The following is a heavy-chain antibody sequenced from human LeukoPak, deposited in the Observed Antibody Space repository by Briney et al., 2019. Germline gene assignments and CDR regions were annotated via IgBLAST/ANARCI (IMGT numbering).Heavy chain of an antibody. J-gene: IGHJ4*02. CDR1: GYSFTGYW. Sequence: GESLQISCQGSGYSFTGYWIAWVRQMPGKGLEWMGIIYPGDSETRYSPSFQGQVTISADKSISTAYLQWSSLKASDTAMYYCARQVGDFGFDCWGQGTLVTVSS. D-gene: IGHD2-21*02. V-gene: IGHV5-51*01. CDR2: IYPGDSET. CDR3: ARQVGDFGFDC.